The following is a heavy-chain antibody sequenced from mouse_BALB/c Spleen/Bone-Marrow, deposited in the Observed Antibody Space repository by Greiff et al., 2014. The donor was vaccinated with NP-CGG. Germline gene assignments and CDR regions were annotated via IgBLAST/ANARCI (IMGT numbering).Heavy chain of an antibody. CDR1: GFTFSSYA. CDR2: INSGGSYT. Sequence: EVKLMESGGGLVKPGGSLKLSCAASGFTFSSYAMSWVRQTPEKRLEWVATINSGGSYTYYPDSVKGRFTISRDNAKNTLYLQMSSLSSEDTAMYYCARGDWDEAMDYWGQGTSVTVST. CDR3: ARGDWDEAMDY. D-gene: IGHD4-1*01. V-gene: IGHV5-9-3*01. J-gene: IGHJ4*01.